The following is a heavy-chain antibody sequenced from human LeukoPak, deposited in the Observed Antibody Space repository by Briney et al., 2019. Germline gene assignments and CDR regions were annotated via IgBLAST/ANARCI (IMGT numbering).Heavy chain of an antibody. CDR2: ISSSSSYI. D-gene: IGHD2-2*01. V-gene: IGHV3-21*01. CDR3: ARDLASNSVHKYCSSTSCYLPSFDP. Sequence: GGSLRLSCAASGFTFSSYSMNWVRQAPGKGLEWVSSISSSSSYIYYADSVKGRFTISRDNAKNSLYLQTNSLRAEDTAVYYCARDLASNSVHKYCSSTSCYLPSFDPWGQGTLVTVSS. CDR1: GFTFSSYS. J-gene: IGHJ5*02.